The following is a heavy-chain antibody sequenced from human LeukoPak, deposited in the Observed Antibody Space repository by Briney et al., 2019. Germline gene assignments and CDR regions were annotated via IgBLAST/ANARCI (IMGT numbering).Heavy chain of an antibody. V-gene: IGHV3-74*01. Sequence: GGSLRLSCGASGFTFGTYWMHWVRQAPGKGLVWVSGINSDGGTTTYADSVKGRFTISRDNAKNSLYLQMNSLRAEDTAVYYCARVKFGESYAPKSYYYYYMDVWGKGTTVTISS. CDR2: INSDGGTT. J-gene: IGHJ6*03. CDR1: GFTFGTYW. CDR3: ARVKFGESYAPKSYYYYYMDV. D-gene: IGHD3-10*01.